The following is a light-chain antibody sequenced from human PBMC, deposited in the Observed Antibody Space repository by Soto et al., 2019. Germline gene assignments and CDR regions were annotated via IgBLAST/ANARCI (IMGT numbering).Light chain of an antibody. V-gene: IGLV4-69*01. CDR2: LDSDGSH. J-gene: IGLJ2*01. CDR3: QTWGTGIPVV. Sequence: QLVLTQSPSASASLGASVKLTCTLSSGHSSYAIAWHQQQPEKGPRYLMKLDSDGSHTKGDAIPDRFSGSSSGAERYLTISSLQSEDEADYYCQTWGTGIPVVFGGGTKVTVL. CDR1: SGHSSYA.